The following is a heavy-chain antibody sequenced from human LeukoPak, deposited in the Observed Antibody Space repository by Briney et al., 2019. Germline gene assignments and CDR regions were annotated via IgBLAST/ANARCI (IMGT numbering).Heavy chain of an antibody. CDR1: GGTFSSYA. J-gene: IGHJ3*02. V-gene: IGHV1-69*05. D-gene: IGHD2-21*02. Sequence: SVKVSCKASGGTFSSYAISWVRQAPGQGLEWMGRIIPIFGTANYAQKFQGRVTITTDESTSTAYMELSSLRSEDTAVYYCARGGDDERGRAFDIWGQGTMVTVSS. CDR2: IIPIFGTA. CDR3: ARGGDDERGRAFDI.